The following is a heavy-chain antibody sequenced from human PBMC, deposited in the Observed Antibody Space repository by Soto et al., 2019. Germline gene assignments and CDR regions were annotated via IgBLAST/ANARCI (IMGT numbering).Heavy chain of an antibody. V-gene: IGHV3-23*01. J-gene: IGHJ6*02. CDR1: GFTFSTYA. CDR2: ISGSGGSI. Sequence: EVQLLESGGGLVQPGGSLRLSCAASGFTFSTYAMNWVRQAPGNGLEWVSAISGSGGSIHYADSVKGRFTISRDNSKNTLYLQMNSLRDEGTAVYHCVKGYWKGDVWGQGTTVTVSS. D-gene: IGHD1-1*01. CDR3: VKGYWKGDV.